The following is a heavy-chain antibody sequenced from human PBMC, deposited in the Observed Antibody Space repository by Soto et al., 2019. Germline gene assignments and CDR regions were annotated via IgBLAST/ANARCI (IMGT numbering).Heavy chain of an antibody. CDR2: INHSGST. V-gene: IGHV4-34*01. CDR3: ARITMVRGVIYNWFDP. Sequence: SETLSLTCAVYGGSFSGYYWSWIRQPPGKGLEWIGEINHSGSTNYNPSLKSRVTISVDTSKNQFSLKLSSVTAADTAVYYCARITMVRGVIYNWFDPWGQGTLVTSPQ. D-gene: IGHD3-10*01. J-gene: IGHJ5*02. CDR1: GGSFSGYY.